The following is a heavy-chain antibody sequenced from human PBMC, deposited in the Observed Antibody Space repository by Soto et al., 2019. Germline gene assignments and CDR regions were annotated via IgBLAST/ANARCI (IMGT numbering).Heavy chain of an antibody. D-gene: IGHD2-2*01. CDR3: ARDPAW. CDR2: IYNSGST. V-gene: IGHV4-31*03. J-gene: IGHJ3*01. CDR1: GGSISSGGYY. Sequence: QVQLQESGPGLVKPSETLSLTCTVSGGSISSGGYYWSWIRQHPGKGLEWIGYIYNSGSTYYNASLKSRVTISSDTSRNQCSLQMNSVTAADTAVYYCARDPAWWGQGTMVTVSS.